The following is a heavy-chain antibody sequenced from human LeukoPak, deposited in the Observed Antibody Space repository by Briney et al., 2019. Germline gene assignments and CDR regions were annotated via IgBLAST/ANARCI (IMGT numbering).Heavy chain of an antibody. CDR3: TRDCGNCGGAPDDTFDI. V-gene: IGHV1-18*01. D-gene: IGHD2-21*01. J-gene: IGHJ3*02. CDR1: GYTFSTYG. Sequence: ASVKASCKASGYTFSTYGISWVRQAPGQGLEWMGWISAYTGNTNYAQNVQGRVTMTTDTSTSTAYLKLRSLRSVDTAVYYCTRDCGNCGGAPDDTFDIWGQGTMVTVSS. CDR2: ISAYTGNT.